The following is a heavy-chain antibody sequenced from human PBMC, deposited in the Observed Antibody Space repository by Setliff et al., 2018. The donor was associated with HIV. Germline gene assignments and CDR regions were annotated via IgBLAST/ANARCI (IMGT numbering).Heavy chain of an antibody. CDR1: GGSISSYY. Sequence: SETLSLTCTVSGGSISSYYWSWIRQSPGKGLEWIGYTYTSGSTNYNHNPSLKSRVTISVDTSKNRFSLKLSSVTAADTAVYYCASTPWEFGKVVDSWGQGTLVTVSS. J-gene: IGHJ4*02. CDR3: ASTPWEFGKVVDS. D-gene: IGHD1-26*01. CDR2: TYTSGST. V-gene: IGHV4-4*09.